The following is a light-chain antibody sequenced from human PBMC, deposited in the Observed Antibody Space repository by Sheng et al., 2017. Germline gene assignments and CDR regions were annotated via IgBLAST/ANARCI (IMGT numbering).Light chain of an antibody. Sequence: EIVLTQSPGTLSLSPGERATLSCRASQTVASRYLAWYQQKSGQAPRLLMYAASSLQSGVPSRFSGSGSGTDFTLTISSLQPEDFATYYCQQAFTFPWTFGQGTKVEIK. J-gene: IGKJ1*01. CDR1: QTVASRY. CDR3: QQAFTFPWT. CDR2: AAS. V-gene: IGKV3-20*01.